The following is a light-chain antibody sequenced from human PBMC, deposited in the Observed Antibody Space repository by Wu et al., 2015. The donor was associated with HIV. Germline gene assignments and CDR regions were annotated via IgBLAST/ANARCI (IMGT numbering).Light chain of an antibody. J-gene: IGKJ1*01. Sequence: EIVLTQSPGTLSLSPGERATLSCRVSQTVSSSYLAWYQQKPGQAPRLLIYGASSRATGIPDRFSGSGSGTDFTLTISRLEPEDFARYYCLQYGSSLWTFGQGTKVEIK. V-gene: IGKV3-20*01. CDR3: LQYGSSLWT. CDR1: QTVSSSY. CDR2: GAS.